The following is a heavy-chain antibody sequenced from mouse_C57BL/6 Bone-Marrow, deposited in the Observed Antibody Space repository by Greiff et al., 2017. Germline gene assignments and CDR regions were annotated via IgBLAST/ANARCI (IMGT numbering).Heavy chain of an antibody. Sequence: QVQLQQPGAELVKPGASVKLSCKASGYTFTSYWMHWVKQRPGQGLEWIGMIHPNSGSTNYNEKFKSKATLTVDKSSSTAYMQLSSLTSEDSAVYYCARGSSGDAWVAYWGQGTLVTVSA. CDR1: GYTFTSYW. CDR3: ARGSSGDAWVAY. J-gene: IGHJ3*01. CDR2: IHPNSGST. D-gene: IGHD3-2*02. V-gene: IGHV1-64*01.